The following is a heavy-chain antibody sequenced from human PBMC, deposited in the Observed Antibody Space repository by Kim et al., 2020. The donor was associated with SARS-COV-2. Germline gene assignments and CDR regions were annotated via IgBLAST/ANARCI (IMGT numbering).Heavy chain of an antibody. D-gene: IGHD3-22*01. J-gene: IGHJ6*02. CDR1: GFTFSSYA. Sequence: GGSLRLSCAASGFTFSSYAMSWVRQAPGKGLEWVSAISGSGGSTYYADSVKGRFTISRDNSKNTLYLQMNSLRAEDTAVYYCAKDGGIRPNYYDSSGYYDYYYGMDVWGQGTTVTVSS. V-gene: IGHV3-23*01. CDR3: AKDGGIRPNYYDSSGYYDYYYGMDV. CDR2: ISGSGGST.